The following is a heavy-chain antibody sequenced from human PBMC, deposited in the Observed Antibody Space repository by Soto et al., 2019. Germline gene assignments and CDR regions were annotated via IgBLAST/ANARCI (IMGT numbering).Heavy chain of an antibody. V-gene: IGHV1-18*01. J-gene: IGHJ5*02. CDR1: GYTFTSYG. Sequence: ASVKVSCKASGYTFTSYGISWVRQVPGQGPEWMGWISAYNGNTNYAQKLQGRVTMTTDTSTSTAYMELRSLRSDDTAVYYCARAVAGTYRWFDPWGQGTLVTVSS. CDR2: ISAYNGNT. CDR3: ARAVAGTYRWFDP. D-gene: IGHD6-19*01.